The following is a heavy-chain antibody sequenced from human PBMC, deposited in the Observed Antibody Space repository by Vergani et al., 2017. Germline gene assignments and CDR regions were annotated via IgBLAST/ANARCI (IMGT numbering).Heavy chain of an antibody. Sequence: DVHLAESGGGFFQPGGSLRLSCSASGFSFNSYWMHWVRQVPGKGLLWVSRIKSDGSITSYADSVKGRFTISRDNAQNTLYLQVRSLRLEDTGVYHCVRGRGRCAGGRCYTEAWDYWGQGTPVTVSS. CDR1: GFSFNSYW. V-gene: IGHV3-74*03. CDR2: IKSDGSIT. CDR3: VRGRGRCAGGRCYTEAWDY. D-gene: IGHD2-2*02. J-gene: IGHJ4*02.